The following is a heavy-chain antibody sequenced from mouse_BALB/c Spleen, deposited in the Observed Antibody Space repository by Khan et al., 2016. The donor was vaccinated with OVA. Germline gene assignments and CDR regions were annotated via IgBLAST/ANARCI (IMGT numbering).Heavy chain of an antibody. CDR3: ARDYWDVFAY. J-gene: IGHJ3*01. CDR2: IDPANGNT. V-gene: IGHV14-3*02. CDR1: GFNIKDTY. Sequence: EVQLKQSGAELVKPRASVKLSCTASGFNIKDTYMHWMKQRPEQGLEWIGRIDPANGNTKYDPKFQGKATITADTSSNTAYLQLSSLTSEDTAVYYCARDYWDVFAYWGQGTLVTVSA. D-gene: IGHD4-1*01.